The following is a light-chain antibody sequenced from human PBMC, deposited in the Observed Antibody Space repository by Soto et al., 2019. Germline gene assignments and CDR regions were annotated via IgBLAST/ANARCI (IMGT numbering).Light chain of an antibody. CDR1: QSISSW. J-gene: IGKJ1*01. CDR3: QQYNSYPPKT. CDR2: AAS. Sequence: DIQMTQSPSTLSASVGDRVTITCRASQSISSWLAWYQQKPGKAPKLLIYAASSLESGVPSRFSGSGSGTEFTLTISSLQPDDVATYYCQQYNSYPPKTFGQGTKVEIK. V-gene: IGKV1-5*01.